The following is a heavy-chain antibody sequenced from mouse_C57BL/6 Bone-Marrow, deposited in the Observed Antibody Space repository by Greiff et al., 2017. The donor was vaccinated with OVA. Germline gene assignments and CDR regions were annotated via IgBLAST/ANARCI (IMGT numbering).Heavy chain of an antibody. CDR1: GYTFTDYY. Sequence: QVQLQQSGAELVKPGASVKISCKASGYTFTDYYINWVKQRPGQGLEWIGKIGPGSGSTYYNEKFKGKATLTADKSSSTAYMQLSSLTSEDSAVYFCARSITTVVATDYYFDYWGQGTTLTVSS. CDR3: ARSITTVVATDYYFDY. J-gene: IGHJ2*01. D-gene: IGHD1-1*01. CDR2: IGPGSGST. V-gene: IGHV1-77*01.